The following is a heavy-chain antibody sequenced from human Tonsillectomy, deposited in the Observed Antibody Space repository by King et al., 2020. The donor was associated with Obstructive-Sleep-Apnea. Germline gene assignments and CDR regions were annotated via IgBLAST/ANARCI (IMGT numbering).Heavy chain of an antibody. CDR1: GYTFTSFD. D-gene: IGHD4/OR15-4a*01. J-gene: IGHJ4*02. CDR3: ARGARADPHDY. Sequence: VQLVESGAEVKKPGASVKVSCKASGYTFTSFDINWVRQSTGQGLEWMGWMNHNSGNTGFAQKFQGRVTMTRNTSISTAYMELSSLRAEDTAVYYCARGARADPHDYWGQGTLVTVSS. CDR2: MNHNSGNT. V-gene: IGHV1-8*01.